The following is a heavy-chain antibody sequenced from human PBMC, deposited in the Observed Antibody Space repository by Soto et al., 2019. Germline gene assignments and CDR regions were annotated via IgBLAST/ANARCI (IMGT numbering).Heavy chain of an antibody. CDR2: IYYSGST. J-gene: IGHJ3*02. CDR1: GGSISSSSYY. Sequence: SETLSLTCTVSGGSISSSSYYWGWIRQPPGKGLEWIGSIYYSGSTYYNPSLKSRVTISVDRSKNQFSLKLSSVTAADTAVYYCARDHLGAYHAFDIWGQGTMVTVSS. D-gene: IGHD7-27*01. CDR3: ARDHLGAYHAFDI. V-gene: IGHV4-39*07.